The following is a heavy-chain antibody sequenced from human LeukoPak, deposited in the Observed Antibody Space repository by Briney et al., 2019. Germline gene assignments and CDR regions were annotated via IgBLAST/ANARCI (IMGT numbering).Heavy chain of an antibody. J-gene: IGHJ4*02. Sequence: PGGSLRLSCAASGFTFSIYGMLWVRQAPGKGLEWVAVISYDGSNKYYADSVKGRFTISRDNSKNTLYLQMNSLRAEDTAVYYCAKESRASSSWYVATGNYFDYWGQGTLVTVSS. V-gene: IGHV3-30*18. D-gene: IGHD6-13*01. CDR1: GFTFSIYG. CDR3: AKESRASSSWYVATGNYFDY. CDR2: ISYDGSNK.